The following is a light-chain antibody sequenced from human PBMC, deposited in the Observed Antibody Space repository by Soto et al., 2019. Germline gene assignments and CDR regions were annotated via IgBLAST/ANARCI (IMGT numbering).Light chain of an antibody. CDR1: SSNFGARYD. V-gene: IGLV1-40*01. CDR2: GNT. CDR3: QSYDTRLGAEL. J-gene: IGLJ3*02. Sequence: QSVLTQPPSVSGAPGQRVTLSCTGSSSNFGARYDVHWYQHIPGKAPKLIIFGNTNRPSGVPDRSSGSRSGTSASLVIAGLQPEDEAHYYCQSYDTRLGAELFGGGTQLTVL.